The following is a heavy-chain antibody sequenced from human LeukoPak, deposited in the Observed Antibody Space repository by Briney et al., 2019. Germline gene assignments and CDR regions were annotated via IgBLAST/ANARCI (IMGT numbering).Heavy chain of an antibody. Sequence: SETLSLTCTVSGGSISSYYWSWIRQPAGKGLEWIGRIYTSGSTNYNPSLKSRATMSVDTSKNQFSLKLSSVTAADTAVYYCARGSQWLANFDYWGQGTLVTVSS. CDR3: ARGSQWLANFDY. V-gene: IGHV4-4*07. CDR2: IYTSGST. D-gene: IGHD6-19*01. CDR1: GGSISSYY. J-gene: IGHJ4*02.